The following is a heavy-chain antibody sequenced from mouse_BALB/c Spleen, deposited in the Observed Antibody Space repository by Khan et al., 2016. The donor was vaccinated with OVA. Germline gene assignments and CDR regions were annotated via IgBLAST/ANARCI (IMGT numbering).Heavy chain of an antibody. CDR1: GFTFSDYG. CDR2: VSSLAYNF. Sequence: EVELVESGGGLVQPGGSRKLSCAASGFTFSDYGMAWVRQAPGKGPEWVAFVSSLAYNFYYADTVTGRFTISSENAKTTLYLEMSSLRSADTAMYYCARGGKGGFAYWGQGTLVTVSA. V-gene: IGHV5-15*02. CDR3: ARGGKGGFAY. J-gene: IGHJ3*01.